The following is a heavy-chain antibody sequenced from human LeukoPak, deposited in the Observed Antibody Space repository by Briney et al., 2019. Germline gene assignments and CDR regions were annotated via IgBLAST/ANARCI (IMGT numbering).Heavy chain of an antibody. CDR1: GGTFSSYA. V-gene: IGHV1-69*04. CDR3: ARAKKRSGYYYYYGMDV. D-gene: IGHD3-16*01. J-gene: IGHJ6*02. CDR2: IIPILGIA. Sequence: SVKVSRKASGGTFSSYAISWVRQAPGQGLEWMGRIIPILGIANYAQKFQGRVTITADKSTSTAYMELSSLRSEDTAVYYCARAKKRSGYYYYYGMDVWGQGTTVTVSS.